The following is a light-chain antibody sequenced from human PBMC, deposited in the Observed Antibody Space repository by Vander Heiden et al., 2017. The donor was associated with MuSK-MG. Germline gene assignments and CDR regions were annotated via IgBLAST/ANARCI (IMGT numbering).Light chain of an antibody. CDR3: QESDSTPRT. CDR2: GAS. Sequence: DIQMTQSPSSLPASVGDRVTITCRASQSIATSLNWYQQKPGKAPKLLIYGASNLQSGVPSRFSGRASGTDFTLIISGLHPEDFATYCCQESDSTPRTFGQGTKVEIK. CDR1: QSIATS. V-gene: IGKV1-39*01. J-gene: IGKJ1*01.